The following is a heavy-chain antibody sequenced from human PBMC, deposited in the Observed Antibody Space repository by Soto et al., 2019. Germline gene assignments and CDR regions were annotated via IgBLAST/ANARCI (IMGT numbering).Heavy chain of an antibody. V-gene: IGHV1-8*01. Sequence: XSVKVSCKASGYTFTSYDINWVRQATGQGLEWMGWMNTXSGNKXYAQKLKGTVXXTRNTYIXXDYMELRSMRSEDTAVYYCATGLFGVGDNWFDPWGQGTLVTVSS. J-gene: IGHJ5*02. CDR1: GYTFTSYD. D-gene: IGHD3-3*01. CDR3: ATGLFGVGDNWFDP. CDR2: MNTXSGNK.